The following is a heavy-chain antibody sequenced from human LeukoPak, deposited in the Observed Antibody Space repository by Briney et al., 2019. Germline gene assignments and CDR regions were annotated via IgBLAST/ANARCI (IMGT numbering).Heavy chain of an antibody. CDR3: ARASPPVVPAAYYYYYMDV. J-gene: IGHJ6*03. CDR1: GGSISSGSYY. V-gene: IGHV4-61*02. CDR2: IYTSGST. D-gene: IGHD2-2*01. Sequence: SETLSLTCTVSGGSISSGSYYWGWIRQPAGKGLEWIGRIYTSGSTYYNPSLKSRVTISVDTSKNQFSLKLSSVTAADTAVYYCARASPPVVPAAYYYYYMDVWGKGTTVTVSS.